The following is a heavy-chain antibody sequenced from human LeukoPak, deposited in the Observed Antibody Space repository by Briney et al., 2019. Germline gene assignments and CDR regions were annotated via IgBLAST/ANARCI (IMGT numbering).Heavy chain of an antibody. CDR1: GFTFSSYA. CDR3: ARAWVRFLEWPLGY. Sequence: QAGGSLRLSCAASGFTFSSYAMSWVRQAPGKGLEWVSAIIGSGGSTYYADSVKGRFTISRDNSKNTLYLQMNSLRAEDTAVYYCARAWVRFLEWPLGYWGQGTLVTVSS. J-gene: IGHJ4*02. D-gene: IGHD3-3*01. CDR2: IIGSGGST. V-gene: IGHV3-23*01.